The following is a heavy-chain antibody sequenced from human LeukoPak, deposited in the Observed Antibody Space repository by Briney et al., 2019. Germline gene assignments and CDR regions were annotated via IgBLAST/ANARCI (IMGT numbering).Heavy chain of an antibody. V-gene: IGHV3-15*01. CDR3: TSLVGSPTY. CDR1: GFNFQYAW. Sequence: RSGGSLRLSCAGSGFNFQYAWMTWVRQAPGKGLEWVGRIKSKRDGETTDYAAPVKSRFSISRDDSKNTVYLQMNSLRTEDTAVYYCTSLVGSPTYWGQGTLVAVSS. D-gene: IGHD4-23*01. CDR2: IKSKRDGETT. J-gene: IGHJ4*02.